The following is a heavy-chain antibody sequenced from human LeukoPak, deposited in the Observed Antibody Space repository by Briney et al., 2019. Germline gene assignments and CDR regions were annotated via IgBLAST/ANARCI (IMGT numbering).Heavy chain of an antibody. J-gene: IGHJ4*02. CDR3: XXXHXGYDTEVFDY. CDR1: GGSFSGYY. CDR2: INHSGST. D-gene: IGHD5-12*01. Sequence: SETLSLTCAVYGGSFSGYYWSWIRQPPGKGLEWIGEINHSGSTNYNPSLKSRVTISVDTSKNQFSLKLSSVTAADTAVYYCXXXHXGYDTEVFDYWGQGTLVTVSS. V-gene: IGHV4-34*01.